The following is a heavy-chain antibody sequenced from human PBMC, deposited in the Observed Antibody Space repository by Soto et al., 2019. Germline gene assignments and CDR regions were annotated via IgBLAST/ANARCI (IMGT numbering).Heavy chain of an antibody. CDR2: INHSGST. CDR3: ARAGCSSTSCYYYYYYYGMDV. CDR1: GGSFSVYY. Sequence: SETLSLTCAVYGGSFSVYYWSLMRQPPGKGLEWIGEINHSGSTNYNPSLKSRVTISVDTSKNQFSLKLSSVTAADTAVYYCARAGCSSTSCYYYYYYYGMDVWGQGTTVTVXS. D-gene: IGHD2-2*01. J-gene: IGHJ6*02. V-gene: IGHV4-34*01.